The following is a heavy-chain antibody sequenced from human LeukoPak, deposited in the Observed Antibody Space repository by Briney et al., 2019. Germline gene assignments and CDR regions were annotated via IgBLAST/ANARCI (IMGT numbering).Heavy chain of an antibody. Sequence: PGGSLRLSCAASGFAVSSNHMNWVRQAPGKGLEWVSVISGSGGSTYYADSVKGRFTISRDNSKNTLYLQMNSLRAEDTAVYYCAKGLTVVTPSVLWGQGTLVTVSS. D-gene: IGHD4-23*01. CDR1: GFAVSSNH. J-gene: IGHJ4*02. V-gene: IGHV3-23*01. CDR3: AKGLTVVTPSVL. CDR2: ISGSGGST.